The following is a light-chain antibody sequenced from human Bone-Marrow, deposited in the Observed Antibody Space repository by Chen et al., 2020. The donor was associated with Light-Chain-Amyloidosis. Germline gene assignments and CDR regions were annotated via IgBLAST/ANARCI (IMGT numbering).Light chain of an antibody. V-gene: IGKV1-5*03. CDR2: KAS. CDR3: QQYKIFST. Sequence: DIQMTQSPSTLSASVGDRVTITCRASQSIDRWLAWYQQKPGKAPKLLIFKASSLSTGVPSRFSGSGSGTDFTLSISSLQPDDFATYYCQQYKIFSTFGQGTKVEIK. CDR1: QSIDRW. J-gene: IGKJ1*01.